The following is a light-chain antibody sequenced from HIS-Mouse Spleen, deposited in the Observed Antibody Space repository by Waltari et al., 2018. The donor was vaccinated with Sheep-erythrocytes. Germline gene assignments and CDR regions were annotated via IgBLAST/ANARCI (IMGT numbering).Light chain of an antibody. CDR1: RSAVGGYNY. Sequence: QSALTQPRSVSGSPGQSVTISCTGTRSAVGGYNYVSWYQQHPGKAPKLMIYEVSNRPSGVSNRFSGSKSGNTASLTISGLQAEDEADYYCSSYTSSSTVVFGGGTKLTVL. CDR3: SSYTSSSTVV. CDR2: EVS. J-gene: IGLJ2*01. V-gene: IGLV2-14*01.